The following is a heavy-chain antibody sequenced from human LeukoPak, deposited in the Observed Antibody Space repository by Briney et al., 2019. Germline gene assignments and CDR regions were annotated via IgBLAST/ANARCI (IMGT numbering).Heavy chain of an antibody. CDR2: ISSTSSDT. CDR3: AAPYYYGSGSLLNYYYGMDV. J-gene: IGHJ6*04. D-gene: IGHD3-10*01. CDR1: GFIFSDYY. V-gene: IGHV3-11*06. Sequence: PGGSLRLSCAASGFIFSDYYMSWIRQTPGKGLEWLSYISSTSSDTNYAGSVKGRFTISRDNAKKSLFLQMNSLRAEDTGVYYCAAPYYYGSGSLLNYYYGMDVWGKGTTVTVSS.